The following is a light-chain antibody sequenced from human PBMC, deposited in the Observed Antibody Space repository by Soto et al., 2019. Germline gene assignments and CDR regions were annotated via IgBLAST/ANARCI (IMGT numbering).Light chain of an antibody. CDR1: QSVDSSY. Sequence: EIVLTQSPGTQSLSPGEKATLSCRASQSVDSSYLAWYQQRPGQAPRLLTYSTSRRATGIPDRFSGRGSGTDFSLTISRLEPEDFAVYYCHQYGTPPRTFGQGTKLEI. CDR2: STS. CDR3: HQYGTPPRT. J-gene: IGKJ2*01. V-gene: IGKV3-20*01.